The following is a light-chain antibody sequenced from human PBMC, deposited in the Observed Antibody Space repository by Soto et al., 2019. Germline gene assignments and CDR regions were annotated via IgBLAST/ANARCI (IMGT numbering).Light chain of an antibody. V-gene: IGKV1-12*02. J-gene: IGKJ4*01. CDR2: AAT. CDR1: QDIGGW. CDR3: QQANSFRS. Sequence: DIQMTQSPSFVSASVGDRVTITCRASQDIGGWLAWYQHKPGKAPKLLIYAATSFQSGVPSRFSGSGSATDFTLTISSLQPEDFATYYCQQANSFRSFGGGTKIEVK.